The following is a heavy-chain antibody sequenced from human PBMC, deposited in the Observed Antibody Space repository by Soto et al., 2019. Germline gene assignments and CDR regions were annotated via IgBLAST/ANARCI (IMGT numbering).Heavy chain of an antibody. CDR2: ISGSGGST. Sequence: GGSLRLSCAASGFTFSSYAMSWVRQAPGKGLEWVSAISGSGGSTYYADSVKGRFTISRDNSKNTLYLQMNSLRAEDTAVYYCAKDRTDILTGSTLDYWGQGTLVTVSS. V-gene: IGHV3-23*01. CDR3: AKDRTDILTGSTLDY. CDR1: GFTFSSYA. J-gene: IGHJ4*02. D-gene: IGHD3-9*01.